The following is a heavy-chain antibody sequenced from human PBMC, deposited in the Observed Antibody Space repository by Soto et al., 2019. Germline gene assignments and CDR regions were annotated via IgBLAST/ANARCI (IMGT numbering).Heavy chain of an antibody. V-gene: IGHV2-5*01. CDR3: VHRLDDPGLAFDP. Sequence: SGPTLVNPTHTLRLTCAFSGFSLSASGASVGWIRQPPGKALEWLAHIYWNDDKCYSPSLRSRLTISKDTSKNQVVLTFTNMDPADTGTYYCVHRLDDPGLAFDPWGQGTLVTVSS. D-gene: IGHD3-16*01. J-gene: IGHJ5*02. CDR2: IYWNDDK. CDR1: GFSLSASGAS.